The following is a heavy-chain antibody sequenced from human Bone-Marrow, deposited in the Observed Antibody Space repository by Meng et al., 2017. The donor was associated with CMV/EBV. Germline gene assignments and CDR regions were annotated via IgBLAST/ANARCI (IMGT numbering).Heavy chain of an antibody. CDR1: GFTFSSYA. D-gene: IGHD4-17*01. CDR3: AKKTYGDV. V-gene: IGHV3-23*03. J-gene: IGHJ4*02. Sequence: GESLKISCAASGFTFSSYAMTWVRQAPGKGLEWVSLIYSGGSSTYYADSVKGRFTISRDNSKNTLYLQMNSLRAEDTAVYYGAKKTYGDVWGQGTLVTVSS. CDR2: IYSGGSST.